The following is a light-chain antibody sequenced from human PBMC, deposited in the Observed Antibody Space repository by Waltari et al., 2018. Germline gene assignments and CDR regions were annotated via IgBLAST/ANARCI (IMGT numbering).Light chain of an antibody. J-gene: IGLJ3*02. Sequence: SYVLTQPPSVSVAPGQTARITCWGNNIGSKSLHRYQQKPGQAPVLVVYDDSDRPSGISERFSGSNAGNTATLTISRVEAGDEADYYCQVWDSSSDHWVFGGGTKLTVL. CDR1: NIGSKS. CDR2: DDS. V-gene: IGLV3-21*02. CDR3: QVWDSSSDHWV.